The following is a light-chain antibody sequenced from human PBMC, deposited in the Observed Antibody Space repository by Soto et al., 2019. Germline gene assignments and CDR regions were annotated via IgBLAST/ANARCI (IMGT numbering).Light chain of an antibody. CDR3: QQRSNWPPSLT. CDR1: QSVSSY. Sequence: EIVLTQSPATLSLSPGERATLSCRASQSVSSYLAWYQQKPGQAPRLLIYDASNRATGIPARFSGSESGTDLTLTISSLEPEDFAVYYCQQRSNWPPSLTFGGGTKVEIK. V-gene: IGKV3-11*01. J-gene: IGKJ4*01. CDR2: DAS.